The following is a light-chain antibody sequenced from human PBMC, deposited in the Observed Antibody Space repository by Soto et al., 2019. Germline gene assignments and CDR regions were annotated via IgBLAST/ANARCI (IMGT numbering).Light chain of an antibody. CDR3: QQYDNLPLT. CDR2: DAS. J-gene: IGKJ4*01. V-gene: IGKV1-33*01. CDR1: QDISNY. Sequence: DIQMTQSPSSLSASVGDRVTITCQASQDISNYLNWYQQKPGKAPKLLIYDASNLETGVPSRFTGSVSGKDLSFTISRRQHEDSATYYCQQYDNLPLTFGGGTKVEIK.